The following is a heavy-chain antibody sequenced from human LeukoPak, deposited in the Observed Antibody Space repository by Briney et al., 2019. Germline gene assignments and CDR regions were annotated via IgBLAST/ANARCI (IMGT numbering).Heavy chain of an antibody. CDR1: GFTFSSYG. Sequence: GGSLRLSCAASGFTFSSYGMHWVRQAPGKGLEWVSFIRYDGSNKYYADSVKGRFTISRDNSKNTLYLQMNRLRAEDTAVYYCAKDTTTVTGHAFDNWGQGTMVTVSS. CDR2: IRYDGSNK. D-gene: IGHD4-17*01. J-gene: IGHJ3*02. V-gene: IGHV3-30*02. CDR3: AKDTTTVTGHAFDN.